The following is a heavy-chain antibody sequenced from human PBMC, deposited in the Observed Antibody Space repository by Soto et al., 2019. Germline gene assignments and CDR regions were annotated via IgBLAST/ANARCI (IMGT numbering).Heavy chain of an antibody. V-gene: IGHV3-21*01. CDR2: ISSSSSYI. CDR3: ARRSDYDFWSGYYIGQYGMDV. D-gene: IGHD3-3*01. J-gene: IGHJ6*02. Sequence: EVQLVESGGGLVKPGGSLRLSCAASGFTFGSYSMNWVRQAPGKGLEWVSSISSSSSYIYYADSVRGRFTISRDNAKNSLYLQMNSLRAEDTAVYYCARRSDYDFWSGYYIGQYGMDVWGQGTTVTVSS. CDR1: GFTFGSYS.